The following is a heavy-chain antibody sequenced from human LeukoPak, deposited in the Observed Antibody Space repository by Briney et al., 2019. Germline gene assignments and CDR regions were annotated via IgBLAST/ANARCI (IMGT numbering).Heavy chain of an antibody. J-gene: IGHJ4*02. CDR1: GGSFSGKH. V-gene: IGHV4-34*01. Sequence: SETLSLTCAVSGGSFSGKHWTWIRQPPGKGLEWIGEITYSGSIYYNPSLKSRVTISVDTSKNQFSLKLNSVTAADTAVYYCARDLMTWGQGTLVTVSS. CDR2: ITYSGSI. CDR3: ARDLMT.